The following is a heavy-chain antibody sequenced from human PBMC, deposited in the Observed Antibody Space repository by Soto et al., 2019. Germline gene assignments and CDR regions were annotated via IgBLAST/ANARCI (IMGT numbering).Heavy chain of an antibody. CDR2: ISAYNGNT. Sequence: ASVKVSCKASGYTFTSYGISWVRQAPGQGLEWMGWISAYNGNTNYAQKLQGRVTMTTDTSTGTAYMELRSLRSDDTAVYYCARDGTYSSGWYFAFDIWGQGTMVTVSS. V-gene: IGHV1-18*01. J-gene: IGHJ3*02. CDR3: ARDGTYSSGWYFAFDI. D-gene: IGHD6-19*01. CDR1: GYTFTSYG.